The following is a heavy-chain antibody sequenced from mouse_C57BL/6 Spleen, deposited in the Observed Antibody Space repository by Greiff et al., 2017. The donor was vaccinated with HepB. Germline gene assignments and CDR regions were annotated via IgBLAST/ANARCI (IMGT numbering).Heavy chain of an antibody. J-gene: IGHJ4*01. Sequence: EVKLVESGAELVRPGASVKLSCTASGFNIKDDYMHWVKQRPEQGLEWIGWIDPENGDTEYASKFQGKATITADTSSNTAYLQLSSLTSEDTAVYYCTDSSGSYAMDYWGQGTSVTVSS. CDR2: IDPENGDT. CDR1: GFNIKDDY. D-gene: IGHD3-2*02. CDR3: TDSSGSYAMDY. V-gene: IGHV14-4*01.